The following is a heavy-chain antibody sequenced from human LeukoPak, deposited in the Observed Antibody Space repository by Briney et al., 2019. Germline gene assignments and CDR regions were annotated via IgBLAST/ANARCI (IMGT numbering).Heavy chain of an antibody. V-gene: IGHV3-21*01. D-gene: IGHD1-1*01. CDR2: ISRTSRHK. CDR3: VRDMNTVTTCYLQF. CDR1: GFIFTDYG. Sequence: GGSLRLSCAASGFIFTDYGMHWVRQAPGKGLEWVSSISRTSRHKYYSDSVKGRFTISRDDAENSLFLQMDSLRAEDTAIYYCVRDMNTVTTCYLQFWGQGTLVTVSS. J-gene: IGHJ1*01.